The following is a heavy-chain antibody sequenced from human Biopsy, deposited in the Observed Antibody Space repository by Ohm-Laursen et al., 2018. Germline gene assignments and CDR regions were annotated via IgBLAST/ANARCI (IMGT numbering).Heavy chain of an antibody. CDR2: MSPNTGST. D-gene: IGHD1-26*01. CDR3: ARWETTLGRSLDS. CDR1: GYTFTSHD. Sequence: ASVKVSCKASGYTFTSHDINWVRQATGQGLEWMGWMSPNTGSTVYAQRFQDRVTMTSDTSTGTAYMELTCLTSDDTAVYFCARWETTLGRSLDSWGQGTLVAVSS. V-gene: IGHV1-8*01. J-gene: IGHJ4*02.